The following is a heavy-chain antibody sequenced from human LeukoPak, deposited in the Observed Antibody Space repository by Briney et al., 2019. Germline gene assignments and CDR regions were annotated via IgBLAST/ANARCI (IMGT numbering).Heavy chain of an antibody. CDR3: ARFSGSGPPRHFDL. CDR1: GGSISSYY. V-gene: IGHV4-59*01. Sequence: KSSETLSLTCTVSGGSISSYYWSWIRQPPGKGLEWIGYIYYSGSTNYNPSLKSRVTISVDTSKNQFSLKLSSVTAADTAVYYCARFSGSGPPRHFDLWGRGTLVTVSS. D-gene: IGHD2-15*01. CDR2: IYYSGST. J-gene: IGHJ2*01.